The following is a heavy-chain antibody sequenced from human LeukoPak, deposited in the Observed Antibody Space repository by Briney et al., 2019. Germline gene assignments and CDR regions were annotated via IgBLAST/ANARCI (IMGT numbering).Heavy chain of an antibody. V-gene: IGHV1-2*02. J-gene: IGHJ2*01. CDR1: GYTFTGYY. Sequence: GASVKVSCKASGYTFTGYYMHWVRQAPGQGLEWMGWINPNSGGTNYAQKFQGRVTMTRDTSISTAYMELSRLRSDDTAVYYCARVEVCSSTSCYLFLVPKVHWYFDLWGRGTLVTVSS. D-gene: IGHD2-2*01. CDR3: ARVEVCSSTSCYLFLVPKVHWYFDL. CDR2: INPNSGGT.